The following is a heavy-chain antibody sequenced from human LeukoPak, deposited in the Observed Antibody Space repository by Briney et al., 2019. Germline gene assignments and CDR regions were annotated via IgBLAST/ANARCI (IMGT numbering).Heavy chain of an antibody. CDR3: ARGGGYYYDSSGRRGGLDY. CDR1: GGTFSSYA. Sequence: SVKVSCKASGGTFSSYAISWVRQAPGQGLEWMGGIIPIFGTANYAQKFQGRVTITTDESTSTAYMELSSLRSEDTAVYYCARGGGYYYDSSGRRGGLDYWGQGTLVTVSS. D-gene: IGHD3-22*01. V-gene: IGHV1-69*05. J-gene: IGHJ4*02. CDR2: IIPIFGTA.